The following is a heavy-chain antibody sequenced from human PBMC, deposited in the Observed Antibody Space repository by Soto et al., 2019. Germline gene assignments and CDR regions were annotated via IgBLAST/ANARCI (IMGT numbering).Heavy chain of an antibody. CDR3: AGGVWSPLYYYCMDV. CDR1: GGTFSSYT. Sequence: SVKVSCKASGGTFSSYTISWVRQAPGQGLEWMGRIIPILGIANYAQKFQGRVTITADKSTSTAYMELSSLRSEDTAVYYCAGGVWSPLYYYCMDVWGQGTTVTVSS. CDR2: IIPILGIA. D-gene: IGHD3-16*01. J-gene: IGHJ6*02. V-gene: IGHV1-69*02.